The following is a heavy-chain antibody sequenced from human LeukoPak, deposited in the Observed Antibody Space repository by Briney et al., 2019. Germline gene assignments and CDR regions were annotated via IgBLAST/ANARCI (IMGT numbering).Heavy chain of an antibody. V-gene: IGHV4-59*01. D-gene: IGHD6-19*01. Sequence: SETLFLTCTVSGGSISNYYWNWIRQPPGKGLEWIGYIYYSGSTNYNPSLKSRVTISVDTSKNQFSLKLSSVTAADTAVYYCARAGARYSSGWYWFDPWGQGTLVTVSS. J-gene: IGHJ5*02. CDR1: GGSISNYY. CDR3: ARAGARYSSGWYWFDP. CDR2: IYYSGST.